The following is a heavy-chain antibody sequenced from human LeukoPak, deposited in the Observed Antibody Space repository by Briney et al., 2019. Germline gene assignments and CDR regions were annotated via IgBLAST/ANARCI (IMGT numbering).Heavy chain of an antibody. CDR2: ISAYNGNT. CDR3: ARDTHRLAFDY. J-gene: IGHJ4*02. V-gene: IGHV1-18*01. Sequence: ASVKVSCKASGYTFTSYGISWVRQAPGQGLEWMGWISAYNGNTNYAQNLKGRVTMTADTSTSTAYMELRSLISDDTAVYYCARDTHRLAFDYWGQGTLVTVSS. D-gene: IGHD2-21*01. CDR1: GYTFTSYG.